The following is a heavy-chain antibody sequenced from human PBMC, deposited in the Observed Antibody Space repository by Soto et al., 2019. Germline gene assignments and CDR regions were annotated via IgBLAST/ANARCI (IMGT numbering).Heavy chain of an antibody. V-gene: IGHV3-9*01. J-gene: IGHJ4*02. D-gene: IGHD3-16*02. Sequence: EVQLVESGGGLVQPGRSLRLSCAASGFTFDDYAMHWVRQAPGKGLEWVSGISWNSGSIGYADSVKGRFTISRDNAKNSLYLQMNSLRAEDTALYYCAKDRLHLGELSACDYWGQGTLVTVSS. CDR2: ISWNSGSI. CDR1: GFTFDDYA. CDR3: AKDRLHLGELSACDY.